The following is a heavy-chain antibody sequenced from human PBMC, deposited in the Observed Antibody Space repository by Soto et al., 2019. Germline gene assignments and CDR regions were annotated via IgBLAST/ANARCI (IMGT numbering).Heavy chain of an antibody. CDR1: GSTFTSYY. CDR2: IEPSGGSR. Sequence: GASVKVSCKASGSTFTSYYMHWVRKAPGQGLEWMGVIEPSGGSRSYTQKFQGRVTMTRDTSTSTVYMELSSLRSEDTAVYYCARTTMTFYYFDFWGQGTLVTVS. V-gene: IGHV1-46*01. J-gene: IGHJ4*02. CDR3: ARTTMTFYYFDF. D-gene: IGHD4-17*01.